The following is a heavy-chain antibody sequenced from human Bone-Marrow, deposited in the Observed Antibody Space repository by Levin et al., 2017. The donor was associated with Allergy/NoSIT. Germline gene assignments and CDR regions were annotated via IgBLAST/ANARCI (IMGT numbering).Heavy chain of an antibody. D-gene: IGHD3-3*01. CDR1: GFTFSFYA. CDR3: ARTVFGVVITSDFYFGMDV. Sequence: GESLKISCVASGFTFSFYAMHWVRQAPGKGLEWVAVMSYDGSKSYYTDSVKGRFTISRDNSKNTLYLEMNSLRDEDTAVYFCARTVFGVVITSDFYFGMDVWGQGTTVTVSS. J-gene: IGHJ6*02. CDR2: MSYDGSKS. V-gene: IGHV3-30*04.